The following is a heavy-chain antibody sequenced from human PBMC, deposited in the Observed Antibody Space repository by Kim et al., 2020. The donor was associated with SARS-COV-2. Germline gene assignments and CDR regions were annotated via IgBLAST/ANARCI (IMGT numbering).Heavy chain of an antibody. J-gene: IGHJ4*02. D-gene: IGHD5-12*01. V-gene: IGHV4-59*01. CDR1: GGSISSYY. CDR2: IYYSGST. CDR3: ARTRGYSGYDPFDY. Sequence: SETLSLTCTVSGGSISSYYWSWIRQPPGKGLEWIGYIYYSGSTNYNPSLKSRVTIPVDTSKNQFSLKLSSVTAADTAVYYCARTRGYSGYDPFDYWGQGTLVTVSS.